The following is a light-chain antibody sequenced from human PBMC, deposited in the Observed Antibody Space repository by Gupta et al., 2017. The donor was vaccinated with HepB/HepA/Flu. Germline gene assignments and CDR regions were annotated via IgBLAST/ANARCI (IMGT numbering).Light chain of an antibody. CDR3: LQYNSYPWR. V-gene: IGKV1-17*01. CDR1: QGMSND. Sequence: DMRMSQAPASLSASVGDRVTITCRASQGMSNDLGWYQQKPGKVPKRLLFGAYSVQHGVPLRFPGRRSGTGFTLRISILQPEDFATYYCLQYNSYPWRFGQGTKLEIK. CDR2: GAY. J-gene: IGKJ1*01.